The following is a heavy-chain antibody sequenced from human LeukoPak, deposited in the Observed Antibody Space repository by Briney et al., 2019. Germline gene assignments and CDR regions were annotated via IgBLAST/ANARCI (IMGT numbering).Heavy chain of an antibody. Sequence: SQTLSLTCVVSGGSISSTIYSWGWIRQPPGKGLEWIGYIYYSGSTNYNPSLKSRVTISVDTSKNQFSLKLSSVTAADTAVYYCARGAVLRFLDVYYFDYWGQGTLVTVSS. CDR1: GGSISSTIYS. V-gene: IGHV4-61*05. CDR3: ARGAVLRFLDVYYFDY. D-gene: IGHD3-3*01. CDR2: IYYSGST. J-gene: IGHJ4*02.